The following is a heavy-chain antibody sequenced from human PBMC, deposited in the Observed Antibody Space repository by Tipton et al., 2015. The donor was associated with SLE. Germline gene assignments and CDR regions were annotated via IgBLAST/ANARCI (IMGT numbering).Heavy chain of an antibody. V-gene: IGHV4-59*08. CDR2: IYYSGST. CDR1: GGSISGHY. J-gene: IGHJ6*02. Sequence: TLSLTCTVSGGSISGHYWNWIRQPPGKGLEWIAYIYYSGSTNYNPSLKSRVTMSVDTSKNQFSLNLNSVTAADTAVYHCARIHVAHWNYYYYSGMDVWGQGTTVTVSS. CDR3: ARIHVAHWNYYYYSGMDV. D-gene: IGHD1-1*01.